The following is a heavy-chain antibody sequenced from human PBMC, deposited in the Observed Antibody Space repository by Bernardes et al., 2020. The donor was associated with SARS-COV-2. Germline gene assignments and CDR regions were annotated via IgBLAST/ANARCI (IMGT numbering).Heavy chain of an antibody. V-gene: IGHV3-30-3*01. Sequence: GGSLRLSCAASGFTFSSYAMHWVRQAPGKGLEWVAVISYDGSNKYYADSVKGRFTISRDNSKNTLYLQMNSLRAEDTAVYYCASISPPLYDSSGYYNYWGQGTLVTVSS. CDR2: ISYDGSNK. CDR3: ASISPPLYDSSGYYNY. CDR1: GFTFSSYA. D-gene: IGHD3-22*01. J-gene: IGHJ4*02.